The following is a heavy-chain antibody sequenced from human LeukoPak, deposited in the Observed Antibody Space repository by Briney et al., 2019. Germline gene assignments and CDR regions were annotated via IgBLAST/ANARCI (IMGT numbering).Heavy chain of an antibody. CDR1: GGSISSSSYY. D-gene: IGHD3-9*01. J-gene: IGHJ2*01. V-gene: IGHV4-39*01. CDR3: ARVVLGLRYFDWLLSPGYFDL. CDR2: IYYSGST. Sequence: SETLSLTCTVSGGSISSSSYYWGWIRQPPGKGLEWIGSIYYSGSTYYNPSLKSRVTISVNTSKNQFSLKLSSVTAADTAVYYCARVVLGLRYFDWLLSPGYFDLWGRGTLVTVSS.